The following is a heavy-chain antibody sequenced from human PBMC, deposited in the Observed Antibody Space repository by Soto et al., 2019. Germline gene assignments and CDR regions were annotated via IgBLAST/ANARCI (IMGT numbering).Heavy chain of an antibody. CDR2: IYWDDDK. CDR1: GFSLSSSGVG. Sequence: QITLKESGPTLVKPTQTLTLTCTFSGFSLSSSGVGVGWIRQPPGTALEWLTLIYWDDDKRYSPSLKSRLTVTKDTSKKQVVRTMTNMDPVDTATYYCAHSSFSSGGYHYFDYWGQGTLFTVSS. V-gene: IGHV2-5*02. CDR3: AHSSFSSGGYHYFDY. D-gene: IGHD6-19*01. J-gene: IGHJ4*02.